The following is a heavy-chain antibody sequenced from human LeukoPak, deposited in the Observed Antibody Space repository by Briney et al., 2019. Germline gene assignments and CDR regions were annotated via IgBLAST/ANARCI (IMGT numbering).Heavy chain of an antibody. Sequence: GGSLRLSCAASGFTFSSYSMNWVRQAPGKGLEWVSSISSTSSYIYYADSVKGRFTISTDNAKNSLYLQMSSLRAEDTAVYYCARGSGGQQLIRGYYYMGVWGKGTTVTGSS. V-gene: IGHV3-21*01. CDR2: ISSTSSYI. D-gene: IGHD6-6*01. CDR3: ARGSGGQQLIRGYYYMGV. CDR1: GFTFSSYS. J-gene: IGHJ6*03.